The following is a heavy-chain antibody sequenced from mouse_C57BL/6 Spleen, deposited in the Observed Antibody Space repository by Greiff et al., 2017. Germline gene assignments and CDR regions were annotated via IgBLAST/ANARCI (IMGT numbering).Heavy chain of an antibody. D-gene: IGHD2-5*01. V-gene: IGHV1-53*01. J-gene: IGHJ3*01. Sequence: VQLQQSGTELVKPGASVKLSCKASGYTFTSYWMHWVKQRPGQGLEWIGNINPSNGGTNYNEKFKSKATLTVDKSSSTAYMQLSSLTSEDSAVYYCARERYSNWWFAYWGQGTLVTVSA. CDR3: ARERYSNWWFAY. CDR2: INPSNGGT. CDR1: GYTFTSYW.